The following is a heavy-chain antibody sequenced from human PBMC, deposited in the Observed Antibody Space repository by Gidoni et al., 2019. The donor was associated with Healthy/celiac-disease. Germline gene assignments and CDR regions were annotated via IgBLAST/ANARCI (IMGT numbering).Heavy chain of an antibody. CDR3: AIIAAAAPDAFDI. Sequence: ADSVKGRFTISRDNAKNTLYLQMNSLRAEDTAVYYCAIIAAAAPDAFDIWGQGTMVTVSS. D-gene: IGHD6-13*01. V-gene: IGHV3-74*01. J-gene: IGHJ3*02.